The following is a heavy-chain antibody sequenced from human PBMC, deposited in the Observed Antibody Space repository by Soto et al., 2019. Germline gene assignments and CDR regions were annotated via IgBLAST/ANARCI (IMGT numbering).Heavy chain of an antibody. V-gene: IGHV3-21*06. CDR2: ISSTTHYI. CDR3: ARESEDLTSNFDY. CDR1: GFTFPRYS. Sequence: EVQLVESGGGLVKPGGSLRLSCAASGFTFPRYSRNWVRQAPGKGLEWVSSISSTTHYIYYADSMRGRFTISRDNAKNAVYLEMNSLRAEDTAVYYCARESEDLTSNFDYWGQGTLVTVSS. J-gene: IGHJ4*02.